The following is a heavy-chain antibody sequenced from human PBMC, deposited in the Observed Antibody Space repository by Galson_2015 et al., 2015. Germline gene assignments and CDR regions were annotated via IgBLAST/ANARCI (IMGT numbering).Heavy chain of an antibody. Sequence: SLRLSCAASGFTVSSNYMSWVRQAPGKGLEWVSVIYSGGSTYYADSVKGRFTISRDNSKNTLYLQMNSLRAEDTAVYYCAREYYDSSGYYSNDAFDIWGQGTMVTVSS. CDR2: IYSGGST. D-gene: IGHD3-22*01. CDR3: AREYYDSSGYYSNDAFDI. V-gene: IGHV3-53*01. CDR1: GFTVSSNY. J-gene: IGHJ3*02.